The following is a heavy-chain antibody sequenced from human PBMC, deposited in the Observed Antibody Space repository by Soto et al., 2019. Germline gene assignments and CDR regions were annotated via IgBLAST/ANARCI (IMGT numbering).Heavy chain of an antibody. D-gene: IGHD3-22*01. V-gene: IGHV3-11*01. CDR3: AKRTGSGYYYNWFDP. CDR1: GFTFSDYY. CDR2: ISSSGSTI. J-gene: IGHJ5*02. Sequence: PGGSLRLSCAASGFTFSDYYMSWIRQAPGKGLEWVSYISSSGSTIYYADSVKGRFTISRDNAKNSLYLQMNSLRAEDTAVYYCAKRTGSGYYYNWFDPWGQGTLVTVSS.